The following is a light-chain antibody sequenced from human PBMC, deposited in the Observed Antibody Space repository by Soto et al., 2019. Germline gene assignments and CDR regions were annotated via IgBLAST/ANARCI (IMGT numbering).Light chain of an antibody. CDR3: LQDYNYVT. Sequence: DIQMTQSPSSLSASVGDRVTIICRASQSVSTRLAWYQQKPGKAPKVLIYDASSWAGGVPSRFSGCGSGADFTLTISSLQPDDFATYYCLQDYNYVTFGQGTRLEIK. V-gene: IGKV1-5*02. CDR1: QSVSTR. J-gene: IGKJ5*01. CDR2: DAS.